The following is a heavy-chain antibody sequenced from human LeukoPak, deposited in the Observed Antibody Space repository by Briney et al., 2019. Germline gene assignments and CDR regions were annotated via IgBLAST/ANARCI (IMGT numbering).Heavy chain of an antibody. J-gene: IGHJ4*02. D-gene: IGHD2-15*01. CDR2: ISAYNGNT. Sequence: ASVKVSCEASGYTFTSNGISWVRQAPGQGLEWMGWISAYNGNTNYAQKLQGRVTMTTDTSTSTAYMELRSLRSDDTAVYYCARERSSSYDLDYWGQGTLVTVSS. CDR1: GYTFTSNG. V-gene: IGHV1-18*01. CDR3: ARERSSSYDLDY.